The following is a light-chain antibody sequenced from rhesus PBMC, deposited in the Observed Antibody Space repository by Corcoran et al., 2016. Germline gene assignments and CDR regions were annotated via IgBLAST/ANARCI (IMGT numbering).Light chain of an antibody. Sequence: DIVMTQTPLSLSVTPGEPASISCRSSQSLLHSNGYTYLHWYLQKPGQSPQLLIYEVSNRASGVPDRFRGSGSGTDFTLKISRVEAEDVGVYYCEQTLQTPYSFGQGTKVEIK. CDR1: QSLLHSNGYTY. CDR3: EQTLQTPYS. CDR2: EVS. V-gene: IGKV2-78*01. J-gene: IGKJ2*01.